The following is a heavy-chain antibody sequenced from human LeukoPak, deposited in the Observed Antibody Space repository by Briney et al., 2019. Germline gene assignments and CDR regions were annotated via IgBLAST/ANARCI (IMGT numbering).Heavy chain of an antibody. CDR1: GGTFSSYA. CDR3: ARVNYYYYYMDV. J-gene: IGHJ6*03. Sequence: SVKVSCKASGGTFSSYAISWVRQAPGQGLEWMGGIIPIFGTANYAQKFQGRVTITTNESTSTAYMELSSLRSEDTAVYYCARVNYYYYYMDVWGKGTTVTVPS. CDR2: IIPIFGTA. V-gene: IGHV1-69*05.